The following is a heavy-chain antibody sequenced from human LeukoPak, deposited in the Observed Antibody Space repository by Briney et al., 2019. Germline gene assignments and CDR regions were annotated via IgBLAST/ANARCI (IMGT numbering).Heavy chain of an antibody. J-gene: IGHJ5*02. D-gene: IGHD2-2*01. CDR2: IKEGGSDK. Sequence: GGSLRLSCAASRCTFSSYWMSWVCQVPGKGLEWVANIKEGGSDKYYMDSVRGRFTISRDNAKNSLYLQMNSLRAEDTAVYFCARDGRGYCSSTSCRNWFDPWGQGTLVTVSS. CDR3: ARDGRGYCSSTSCRNWFDP. CDR1: RCTFSSYW. V-gene: IGHV3-7*01.